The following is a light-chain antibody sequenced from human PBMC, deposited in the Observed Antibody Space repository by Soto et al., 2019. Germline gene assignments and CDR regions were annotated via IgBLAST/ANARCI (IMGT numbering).Light chain of an antibody. CDR3: CSYAGSSPPYV. CDR2: EDS. Sequence: QSALTQPASVSGSPGQSITISCTGTSSDVGSYNLVSWYQQHPGKAPKLMIYEDSKRPSGVSNRFSGSKSGNTASPTISGLQAEDEADYYCCSYAGSSPPYVFGTGTKVTVL. J-gene: IGLJ1*01. CDR1: SSDVGSYNL. V-gene: IGLV2-23*01.